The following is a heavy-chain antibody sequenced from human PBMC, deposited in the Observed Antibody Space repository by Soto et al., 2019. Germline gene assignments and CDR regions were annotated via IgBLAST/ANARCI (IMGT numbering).Heavy chain of an antibody. CDR1: GFTFSNAW. CDR2: IKSKTDGGTT. Sequence: EGSLRLSCAASGFTFSNAWMSWVRQAPGKGLEWVGRIKSKTDGGTTDYAAPVKGRFTISRDDSKNTLYLQMNSLKTEDTAVYYCTTDGPLMITFGGVIVWIDYWGQGTLVTVSS. CDR3: TTDGPLMITFGGVIVWIDY. J-gene: IGHJ4*02. D-gene: IGHD3-16*02. V-gene: IGHV3-15*01.